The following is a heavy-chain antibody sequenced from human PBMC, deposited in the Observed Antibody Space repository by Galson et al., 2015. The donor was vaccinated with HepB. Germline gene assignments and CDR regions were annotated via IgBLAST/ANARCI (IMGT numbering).Heavy chain of an antibody. CDR3: AKANYDSSGFDY. J-gene: IGHJ4*02. CDR2: ISGSGGST. D-gene: IGHD3-22*01. Sequence: SLRLSCAASGFTFSSYAMSWVRQAPGKGLEWVSAISGSGGSTYYADSVKGRFTISRDNSKNTLYLQMNSLRAEDTAVYYCAKANYDSSGFDYWGQGTLVTVSS. V-gene: IGHV3-23*01. CDR1: GFTFSSYA.